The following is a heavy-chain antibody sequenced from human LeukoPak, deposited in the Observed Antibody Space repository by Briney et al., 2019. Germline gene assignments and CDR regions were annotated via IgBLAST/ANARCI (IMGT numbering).Heavy chain of an antibody. CDR2: IYTSGST. CDR3: ARDPYYYDSILDAFDI. Sequence: SETLSLTCTVSGGSISSGGYYWSWIRQPAGKGLEWIGRIYTSGSTDYNPSLKSRVTMSVDTSKNQFSLKLSSVTAADTAVYYCARDPYYYDSILDAFDIWGQGTMVTVSS. CDR1: GGSISSGGYY. V-gene: IGHV4-61*02. D-gene: IGHD3-22*01. J-gene: IGHJ3*02.